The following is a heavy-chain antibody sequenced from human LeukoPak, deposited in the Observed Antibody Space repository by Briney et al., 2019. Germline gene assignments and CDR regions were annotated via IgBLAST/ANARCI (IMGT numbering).Heavy chain of an antibody. D-gene: IGHD6-19*01. Sequence: PSETLSLTCTVSGGSISNYYWNWIRQPPGKGLEWIGYIYYSGSTNYNPSLKSRVTISVDTSKNQFSLKLSSVTAADTAVYYCARAGYSSGWHYFDYWGQGTLVTVSS. V-gene: IGHV4-59*01. CDR3: ARAGYSSGWHYFDY. CDR2: IYYSGST. J-gene: IGHJ4*02. CDR1: GGSISNYY.